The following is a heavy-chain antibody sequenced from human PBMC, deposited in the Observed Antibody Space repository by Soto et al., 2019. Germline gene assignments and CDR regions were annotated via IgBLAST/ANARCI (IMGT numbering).Heavy chain of an antibody. Sequence: QVQLVQSGAEVKKPGASVKVSCKASGYTFTSYAMHWVRQAPGQRLEWMGWINAGNGNTKYSQKFQGRVTSTRDTSASTAYMELSSLRSEDTAVYYCARVYSDNNPPFDDWGQGTLVTVSS. CDR3: ARVYSDNNPPFDD. V-gene: IGHV1-3*01. CDR1: GYTFTSYA. J-gene: IGHJ4*02. D-gene: IGHD5-12*01. CDR2: INAGNGNT.